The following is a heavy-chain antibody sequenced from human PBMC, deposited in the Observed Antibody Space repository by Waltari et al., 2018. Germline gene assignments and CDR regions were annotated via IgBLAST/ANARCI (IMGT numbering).Heavy chain of an antibody. CDR1: GFTFIRYT. Sequence: QGQVVESGGGVVQPGRSLRLSCGASGFTFIRYTMPWVRQAPGKGLEWVAVISYDGSNKYHADSVKGRFTISRDNSKNTLYLQMNSLRTEDTAVYYCARDGEMYCSSTSCYYFDHWGQGTLVTVSS. D-gene: IGHD2-2*01. V-gene: IGHV3-30*04. J-gene: IGHJ4*02. CDR2: ISYDGSNK. CDR3: ARDGEMYCSSTSCYYFDH.